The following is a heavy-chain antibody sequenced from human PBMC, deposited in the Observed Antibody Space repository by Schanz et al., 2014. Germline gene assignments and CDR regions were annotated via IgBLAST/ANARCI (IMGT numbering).Heavy chain of an antibody. V-gene: IGHV3-48*01. Sequence: EVQLVESGGGLVQPRGSLRLSCAASEFSFSSFGMNWVRQAPGKGLEWVSYISSSSSTIYYADSVKGRFTISRDNAKNTLDLQMNSLRAEDTAIYYCAKDLAAVGVFDYWGQGSLVTVSP. CDR1: EFSFSSFG. J-gene: IGHJ4*02. CDR3: AKDLAAVGVFDY. CDR2: ISSSSSTI. D-gene: IGHD6-13*01.